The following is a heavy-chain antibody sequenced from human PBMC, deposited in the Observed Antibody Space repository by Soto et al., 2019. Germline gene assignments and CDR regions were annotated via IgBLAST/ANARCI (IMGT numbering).Heavy chain of an antibody. Sequence: EVQLVGSGGGLMRPGGSLRLSCTASGFMFEKYDMHWVRQRAGKGLEWVAAIGTTGHPYYPGSAKGRFNISRENVKNSLFLQVNDLKAGDTAVYYCARGSSGWYADLDSWGHGTLVTVSA. CDR2: IGTTGHP. CDR1: GFMFEKYD. CDR3: ARGSSGWYADLDS. V-gene: IGHV3-13*05. J-gene: IGHJ5*01. D-gene: IGHD6-19*01.